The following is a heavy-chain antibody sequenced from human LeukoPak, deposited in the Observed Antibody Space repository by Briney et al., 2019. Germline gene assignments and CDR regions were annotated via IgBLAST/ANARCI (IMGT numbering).Heavy chain of an antibody. CDR2: IYYSGST. V-gene: IGHV4-59*08. D-gene: IGHD3-10*01. CDR1: GGSISSYY. J-gene: IGHJ5*02. Sequence: SETLSLTCTVSGGSISSYYWSWIRQPPGKGLEWIGYIYYSGSTNYNPSLKSRVTISVDTSKNQFSLKLSSVTAADTAVYYCARHRALWFGEFLSWFDPWGQGTLVTVSS. CDR3: ARHRALWFGEFLSWFDP.